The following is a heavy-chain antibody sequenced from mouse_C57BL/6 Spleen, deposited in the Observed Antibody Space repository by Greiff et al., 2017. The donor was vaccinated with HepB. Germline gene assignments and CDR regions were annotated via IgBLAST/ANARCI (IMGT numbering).Heavy chain of an antibody. Sequence: EVQLVESGPELVKPGASVKISCKASGYSFTDYNMNWVKQSNGKSLEWIGVINPNYGTTSYNQKFKGKATLTVDQSSSTAYMQLNSLTSEDSAVYYCARQDSNYVFYAMDYWGQGTSVTVSS. D-gene: IGHD2-5*01. CDR3: ARQDSNYVFYAMDY. CDR2: INPNYGTT. CDR1: GYSFTDYN. J-gene: IGHJ4*01. V-gene: IGHV1-39*01.